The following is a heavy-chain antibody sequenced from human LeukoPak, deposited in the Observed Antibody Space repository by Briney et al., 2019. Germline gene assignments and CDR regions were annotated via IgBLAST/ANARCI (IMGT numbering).Heavy chain of an antibody. CDR3: ATSLLKTTVTDPYYYYGIDV. Sequence: ASVTVSCKASGYTFTVCYMHWVRQAPGQGLEWMGWINPNSGGTNFAQKFLGRVTMTRDTSISTAYLELISLRSADTAVYYCATSLLKTTVTDPYYYYGIDVWGQGTSVTVSS. D-gene: IGHD4-11*01. CDR2: INPNSGGT. V-gene: IGHV1-2*02. CDR1: GYTFTVCY. J-gene: IGHJ6*02.